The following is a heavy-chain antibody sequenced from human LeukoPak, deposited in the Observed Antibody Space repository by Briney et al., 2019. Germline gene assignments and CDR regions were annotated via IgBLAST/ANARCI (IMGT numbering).Heavy chain of an antibody. D-gene: IGHD7-27*01. Sequence: ASVKVSCKASGYTFTGYYMQWVRQAPGQGLEWMGWTNPNSGGTDYAQKFQGRVTMTRDTSISTVYMELSRLRSDDTAVYYCARGGKSELGTCDHWGQGTLVTVSS. J-gene: IGHJ4*02. CDR3: ARGGKSELGTCDH. CDR2: TNPNSGGT. CDR1: GYTFTGYY. V-gene: IGHV1-2*02.